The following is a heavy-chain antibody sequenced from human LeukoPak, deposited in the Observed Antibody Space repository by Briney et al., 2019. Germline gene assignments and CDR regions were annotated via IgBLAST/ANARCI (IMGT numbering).Heavy chain of an antibody. Sequence: AASVKVSCKASGYTFTSYYMHWVRQAPGQGLEWMGLINPTGGSTGYAQKFQGRVTITADESTSTAYMELSRLRFEDTAVYYCARQGYTNNLGGYFGDKDDGFDLWGQGTMVTVSS. D-gene: IGHD3-9*01. CDR1: GYTFTSYY. CDR2: INPTGGST. CDR3: ARQGYTNNLGGYFGDKDDGFDL. J-gene: IGHJ3*01. V-gene: IGHV1-46*01.